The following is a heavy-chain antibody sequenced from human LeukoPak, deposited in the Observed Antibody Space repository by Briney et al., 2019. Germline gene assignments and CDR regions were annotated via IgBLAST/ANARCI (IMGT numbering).Heavy chain of an antibody. D-gene: IGHD2-2*01. V-gene: IGHV4-59*01. CDR3: ARVLCSSTSCYDWFDP. CDR2: IYYSGST. CDR1: GGSISSYY. Sequence: SETLSLTCTVSGGSISSYYWSWIRQPPGKGLEWIGYIYYSGSTNYNPSLKSRVTISVDTSKNQFSLKLSSVTAADTAVYYCARVLCSSTSCYDWFDPWGQGTLVTVSS. J-gene: IGHJ5*02.